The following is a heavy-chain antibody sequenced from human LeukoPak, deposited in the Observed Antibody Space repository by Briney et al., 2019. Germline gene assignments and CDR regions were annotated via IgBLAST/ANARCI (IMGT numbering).Heavy chain of an antibody. Sequence: SETLSLTCAVSGYSIGRGYYWGWIRQPPGKGLEWIGSIYHSGSTYYNPSLKSRVTISVDTSKNQFSLKLSSVTAADTAVYYCAREGYYDFWSGYHTSCYFDYWGQGTLVTVSS. D-gene: IGHD3-3*01. CDR2: IYHSGST. J-gene: IGHJ4*02. CDR1: GYSIGRGYY. CDR3: AREGYYDFWSGYHTSCYFDY. V-gene: IGHV4-38-2*02.